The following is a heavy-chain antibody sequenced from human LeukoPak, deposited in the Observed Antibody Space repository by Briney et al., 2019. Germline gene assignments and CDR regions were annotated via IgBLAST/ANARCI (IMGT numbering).Heavy chain of an antibody. CDR1: CGSIRSYY. J-gene: IGHJ4*02. V-gene: IGHV4-59*08. CDR3: ARHPPGYTSGALDY. Sequence: SETLSLTCTVSCGSIRSYYWSWIRQPPGKGLEWIGYIYSDGSTNYNPSLRSRVTMSVDTSKNQFSLKLSSVTAADTALYYCARHPPGYTSGALDYWGQGTLVTVSS. CDR2: IYSDGST. D-gene: IGHD5-18*01.